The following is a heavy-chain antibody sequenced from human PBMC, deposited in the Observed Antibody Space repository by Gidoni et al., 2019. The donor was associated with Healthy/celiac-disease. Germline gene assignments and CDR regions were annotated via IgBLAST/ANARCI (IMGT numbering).Heavy chain of an antibody. V-gene: IGHV3-33*01. CDR1: GFPFSSYG. CDR3: ASSITMIVSVHAFDI. J-gene: IGHJ3*02. CDR2: IWYDGSNK. D-gene: IGHD3-22*01. Sequence: VQLVESGGGVVQPGRSLRLSCAASGFPFSSYGMHWVRQAPGKGLEWVAVIWYDGSNKYYADSVKGRFTISRDNSKNTLYLQMNSLRAEDTAVYYCASSITMIVSVHAFDIWGQGTMVTVSS.